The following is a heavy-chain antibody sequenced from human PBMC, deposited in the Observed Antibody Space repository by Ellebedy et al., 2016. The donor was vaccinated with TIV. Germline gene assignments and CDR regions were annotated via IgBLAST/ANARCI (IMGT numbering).Heavy chain of an antibody. J-gene: IGHJ4*02. V-gene: IGHV3-15*01. CDR2: IKSKGDGETR. Sequence: PGGSLRLSCEVSGLTFSDAWLNWVRQAPGKGPEWIGRIKSKGDGETREYAATVQGRFTISRDDSKNTLYLQMNNLKAEDTAVYYCAWGGRLVRNYYFGSWGQGTPVTVSS. D-gene: IGHD3-16*01. CDR3: AWGGRLVRNYYFGS. CDR1: GLTFSDAW.